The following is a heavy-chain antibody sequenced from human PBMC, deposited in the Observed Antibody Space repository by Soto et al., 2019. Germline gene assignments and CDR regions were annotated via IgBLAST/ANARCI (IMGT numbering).Heavy chain of an antibody. CDR1: GFTFSSYG. D-gene: IGHD3-10*01. V-gene: IGHV3-30*18. J-gene: IGHJ6*02. Sequence: GGSLRLSCAASGFTFSSYGMHWVRQAPGKGLEWVAVISYDGSNKYYADSVEGRFTISRDNSKNTLYLQMNSLRAEDTAVYYCAKVKGYYYGSGSYYADYYYYGMDVWGQGTTVTVSS. CDR3: AKVKGYYYGSGSYYADYYYYGMDV. CDR2: ISYDGSNK.